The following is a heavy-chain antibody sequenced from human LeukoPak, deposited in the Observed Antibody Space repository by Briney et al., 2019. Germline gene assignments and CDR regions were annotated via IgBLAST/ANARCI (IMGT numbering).Heavy chain of an antibody. V-gene: IGHV3-30*18. Sequence: PGGSLRLSCAASGFTFSSYGMHWVRQAPGKGLEWVAVISYDGSNKYYADSVKGRFTISRDNSKNTLYLQMNSLRAEDTAVYYCAKDSLEVVTALDYWGQGTLVTVSS. J-gene: IGHJ4*02. CDR1: GFTFSSYG. D-gene: IGHD2-21*02. CDR3: AKDSLEVVTALDY. CDR2: ISYDGSNK.